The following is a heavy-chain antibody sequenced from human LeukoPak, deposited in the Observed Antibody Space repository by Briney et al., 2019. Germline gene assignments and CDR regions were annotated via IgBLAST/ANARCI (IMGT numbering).Heavy chain of an antibody. CDR3: AMTTVTPGAFDI. D-gene: IGHD4-17*01. CDR1: GFTVSSNY. J-gene: IGHJ3*02. CDR2: IYSGGST. Sequence: GGSLRLSCAASGFTVSSNYMSWVRQAPGKGLEWVSVIYSGGSTYYADSVKGRFTISRDDSKNTLYLQMNSLRAEDTAVYYCAMTTVTPGAFDIWGQGTMVTVSS. V-gene: IGHV3-66*01.